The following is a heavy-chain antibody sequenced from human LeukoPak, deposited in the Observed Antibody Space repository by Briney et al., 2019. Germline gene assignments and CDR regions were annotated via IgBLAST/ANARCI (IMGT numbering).Heavy chain of an antibody. CDR1: GFTFSSYW. J-gene: IGHJ3*02. V-gene: IGHV3-7*01. Sequence: GALRLSCAASGFTFSSYWMSWVRQAPGKGLEWVANIKQDGSEKYYVDSVKGRFTISRDNAKNSLYLQMNSLRAEDTAVYYCARDNYYDSSGYYQGAFDIWGQGTMVTVSS. D-gene: IGHD3-22*01. CDR3: ARDNYYDSSGYYQGAFDI. CDR2: IKQDGSEK.